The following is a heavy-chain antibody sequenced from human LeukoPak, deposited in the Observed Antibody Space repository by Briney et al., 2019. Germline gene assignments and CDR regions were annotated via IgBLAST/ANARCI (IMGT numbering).Heavy chain of an antibody. J-gene: IGHJ6*02. CDR1: GGSINSYY. D-gene: IGHD6-13*01. V-gene: IGHV4-59*01. Sequence: SETLSLTCTVSGGSINSYYWSWIRHPPGKGLEWVGYIYYSGSTNYNPSLKSRVTISVDTSKNQFSLRLSSVTAADTAVYYCARDLYSSNWYYYGMDVWGQGTTVTVSS. CDR3: ARDLYSSNWYYYGMDV. CDR2: IYYSGST.